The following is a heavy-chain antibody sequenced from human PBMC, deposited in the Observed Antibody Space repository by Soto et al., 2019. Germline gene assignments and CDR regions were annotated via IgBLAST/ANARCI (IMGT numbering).Heavy chain of an antibody. CDR3: ASYREQLVLYRMAV. V-gene: IGHV1-18*01. J-gene: IGHJ6*02. D-gene: IGHD6-13*01. CDR2: ISAYNGNT. Sequence: QVQLVQSGAEVKKPGASVKVSCKASGYTFTSYVISWVRQAPGQGLEWMGWISAYNGNTNYAQKLQGRVTMTTDTSTSTAYMELRSPRSDDTAVYYCASYREQLVLYRMAVWGQGTTVTVSS. CDR1: GYTFTSYV.